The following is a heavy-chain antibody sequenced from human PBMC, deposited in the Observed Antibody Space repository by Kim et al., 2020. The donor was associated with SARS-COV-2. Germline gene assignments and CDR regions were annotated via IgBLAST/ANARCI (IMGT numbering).Heavy chain of an antibody. J-gene: IGHJ4*02. D-gene: IGHD6-19*01. CDR1: GFTFSNYW. CDR3: ASDTGWHFDI. CDR2: IKPDGSEK. V-gene: IGHV3-7*05. Sequence: GGSLRLSCAASGFTFSNYWMHWVRQAPGKGLEWVASIKPDGSEKRDVDSVRGRFTVSRDNAKKSLFLQMSSLRADDTAIYYCASDTGWHFDIWGQGTLVSVSS.